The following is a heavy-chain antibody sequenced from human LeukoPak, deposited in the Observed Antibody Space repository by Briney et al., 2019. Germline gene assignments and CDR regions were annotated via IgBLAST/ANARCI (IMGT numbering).Heavy chain of an antibody. CDR2: ISSSGSTI. V-gene: IGHV3-11*04. D-gene: IGHD4-11*01. J-gene: IGHJ6*03. Sequence: GGSLRLSCAASGFTFSDYYMSWIRQAPGKGLEWVSYISSSGSTIYYADSVKGRFTISRDNAKNSLYLQMNSLRAEDTAVYYCARGLTVTTFFYYYYYMDVWGKGTTVTVSS. CDR1: GFTFSDYY. CDR3: ARGLTVTTFFYYYYYMDV.